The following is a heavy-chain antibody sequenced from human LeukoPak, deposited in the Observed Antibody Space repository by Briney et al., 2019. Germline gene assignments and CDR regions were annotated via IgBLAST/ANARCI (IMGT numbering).Heavy chain of an antibody. V-gene: IGHV4-4*02. CDR2: IYHSGST. Sequence: SETLSLTCAVSGGSISSNNWWSWVRQPPGKGLEWIGEIYHSGSTNYNPSLKSRVTISVDTSKNQFSLKLSSVTAADTAVYYCARHGDYVNDYWGQGTLVTVSS. CDR1: GGSISSNNW. J-gene: IGHJ4*02. D-gene: IGHD4-17*01. CDR3: ARHGDYVNDY.